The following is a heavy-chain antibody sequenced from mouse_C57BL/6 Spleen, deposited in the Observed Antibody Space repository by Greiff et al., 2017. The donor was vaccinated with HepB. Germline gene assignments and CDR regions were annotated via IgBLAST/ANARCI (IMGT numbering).Heavy chain of an antibody. CDR1: GYTFTDYY. CDR3: ARYGFFGDYGSSYWYFDV. J-gene: IGHJ1*03. Sequence: VQLQQSGPELVKPGASVKISCKASGYTFTDYYMNWVKQSHGKSLEWIGDINPNNGGTSYNQKFKGKATLTVDKSSSTAYMELRSLTSEDSAVYYCARYGFFGDYGSSYWYFDVWGTGTTVTVSS. D-gene: IGHD1-1*01. CDR2: INPNNGGT. V-gene: IGHV1-26*01.